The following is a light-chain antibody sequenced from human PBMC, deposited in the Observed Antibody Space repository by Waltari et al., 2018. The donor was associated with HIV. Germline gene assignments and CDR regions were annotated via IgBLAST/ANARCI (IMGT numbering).Light chain of an antibody. J-gene: IGLJ2*01. Sequence: QSALTQPASVSGSPGQSITISCPGTSSDIGGYDYVSWYQQHPGKAPKLLIYGVSSRPSGVSYRFSGSRSGNTASLTISGLQADDEAHYYCSAYTTYSPLAVFGGGTKLTVL. CDR1: SSDIGGYDY. CDR2: GVS. V-gene: IGLV2-14*01. CDR3: SAYTTYSPLAV.